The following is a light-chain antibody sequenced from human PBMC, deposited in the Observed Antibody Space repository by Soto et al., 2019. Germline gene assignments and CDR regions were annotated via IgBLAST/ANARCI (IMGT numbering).Light chain of an antibody. CDR3: QQRSDWP. J-gene: IGKJ3*01. Sequence: EIVLTQSPATLSLSPGERATLSCRASQSVSSYLAWYQQKPGQAPRLLIYDASNRATGIPARFSGSGSGTDFTLTISSLEPEDFAGYYCQQRSDWPFGPGTKVDIK. V-gene: IGKV3-11*01. CDR2: DAS. CDR1: QSVSSY.